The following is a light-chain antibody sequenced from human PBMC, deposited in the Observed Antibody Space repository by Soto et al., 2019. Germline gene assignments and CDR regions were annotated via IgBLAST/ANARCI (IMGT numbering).Light chain of an antibody. J-gene: IGKJ2*01. CDR1: QSISTW. V-gene: IGKV1-5*03. CDR3: QHYNSYRYT. Sequence: DIQMTQSPSTLSASVGDRVTITCRDSQSISTWLAWYQQKSGKAPKLLIYKASSLESGVPSSFSGSGSGTEFTLTISSLQPDDFATYYCQHYNSYRYTFGQGTKLESK. CDR2: KAS.